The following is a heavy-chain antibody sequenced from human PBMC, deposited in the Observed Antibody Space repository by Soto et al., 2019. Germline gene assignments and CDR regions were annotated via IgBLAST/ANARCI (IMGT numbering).Heavy chain of an antibody. Sequence: EVQLVESGGGLVKPGGSLRLSCAASGLIFSDVWMTWVRQAPGKGLEWVGRIKTKPDDGTIDYAAPVRGRFTISRDDSKNTMYPQMTSLPPDDTGVYYCTTSNLGVDFWGPGTLVTVSS. CDR3: TTSNLGVDF. D-gene: IGHD1-1*01. J-gene: IGHJ4*02. V-gene: IGHV3-15*01. CDR2: IKTKPDDGTI. CDR1: GLIFSDVW.